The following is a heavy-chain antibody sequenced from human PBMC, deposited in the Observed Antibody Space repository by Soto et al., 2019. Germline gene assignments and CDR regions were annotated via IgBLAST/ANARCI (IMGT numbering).Heavy chain of an antibody. CDR2: ISFSGAGT. CDR1: GFTFNNYA. J-gene: IGHJ4*02. CDR3: VKDVDDGPFDH. Sequence: EVQLLESGGGLVQPGGSLRLSCAASGFTFNNYAMSWVRQAPGKGLEWVSAISFSGAGTYYADSVKGRFTISRDNSKNTLYMQMKRLSADDTAVYYFVKDVDDGPFDHWDQGTLLTVSS. D-gene: IGHD5-12*01. V-gene: IGHV3-23*01.